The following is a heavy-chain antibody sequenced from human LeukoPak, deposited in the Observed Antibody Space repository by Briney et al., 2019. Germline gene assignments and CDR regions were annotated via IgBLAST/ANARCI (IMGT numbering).Heavy chain of an antibody. J-gene: IGHJ4*02. CDR3: AKSLGGSYYPDY. Sequence: PGGSLRLSCAASGFTFSSYSMNWVRQAPGKGLEWVSSISSSSSYIYYADSVKGRFTISRDNSKNTLYLQINSLRAEDTAVYYCAKSLGGSYYPDYWGQGTLVTVSS. CDR1: GFTFSSYS. CDR2: ISSSSSYI. D-gene: IGHD1-26*01. V-gene: IGHV3-21*04.